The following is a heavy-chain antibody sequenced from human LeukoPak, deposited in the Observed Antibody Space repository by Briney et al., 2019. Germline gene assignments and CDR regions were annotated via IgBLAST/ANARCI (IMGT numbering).Heavy chain of an antibody. CDR2: IYHSGST. Sequence: SGTLSLTCAVSGGSISSSNWWSWVRQPPGKGLEWIGEIYHSGSTNYNPSLKSRVTISVDRSKNQFPLKLSSVTAADTAVYYCARRSSSPYYYYYMDVWGKGTTVTVSS. V-gene: IGHV4-4*02. J-gene: IGHJ6*03. CDR1: GGSISSSNW. D-gene: IGHD6-6*01. CDR3: ARRSSSPYYYYYMDV.